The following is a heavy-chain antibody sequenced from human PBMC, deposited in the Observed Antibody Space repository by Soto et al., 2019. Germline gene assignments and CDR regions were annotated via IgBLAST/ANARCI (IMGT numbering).Heavy chain of an antibody. D-gene: IGHD3-3*01. CDR2: IYYSGST. V-gene: IGHV4-31*03. CDR3: ASYITIFGVWPFDI. Sequence: SETLSLTCTVSGGSISSGGYYWSWIRQHPGKGLEWIGYIYYSGSTYYNPSLKSRVTISVDTSKNQFSLKLSSVTAADTAVYYCASYITIFGVWPFDIWDEGTMVTVSS. CDR1: GGSISSGGYY. J-gene: IGHJ3*02.